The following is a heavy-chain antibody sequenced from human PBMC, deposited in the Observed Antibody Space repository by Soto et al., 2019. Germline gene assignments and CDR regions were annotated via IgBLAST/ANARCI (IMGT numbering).Heavy chain of an antibody. J-gene: IGHJ4*02. D-gene: IGHD3-22*01. CDR3: ARGSYYYDSSGYYHY. CDR2: IYYSGST. CDR1: GGSISSSNYY. V-gene: IGHV4-39*07. Sequence: SETLSLTCTVSGGSISSSNYYWGWIRQPPGKGLEWIGSIYYSGSTYHNPPLKSRVTISVDTSKNQFSLKLSSVTAADTAVYYCARGSYYYDSSGYYHYRGQGTLVTVSS.